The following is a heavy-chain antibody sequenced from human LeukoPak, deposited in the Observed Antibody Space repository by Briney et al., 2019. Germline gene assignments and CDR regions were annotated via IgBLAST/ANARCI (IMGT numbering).Heavy chain of an antibody. J-gene: IGHJ3*02. CDR1: GFTFDDYG. Sequence: GGSLRLSCAASGFTFDDYGMRWVRQAPGKGLEWVSGINWNGGSTGYADSVKGRFTISRGNAKNSLYLQMNSLRVEDTALYYCARGLPYYDSPGDAFDIWGQGTMVTVSS. D-gene: IGHD3-22*01. CDR3: ARGLPYYDSPGDAFDI. CDR2: INWNGGST. V-gene: IGHV3-20*04.